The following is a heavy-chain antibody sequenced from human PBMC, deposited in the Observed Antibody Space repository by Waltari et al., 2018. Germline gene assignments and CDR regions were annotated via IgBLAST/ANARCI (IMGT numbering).Heavy chain of an antibody. Sequence: QVHLQESGPGLVQPSETLSLTCAVSGYSIRSGYYWAWIRPPPEKGLEWIGSVYDSGSTYYNPSLKSRVTMSVDTSKNQFSLKLSSVTAADTAVYYCARHRITGATTRYFDCWGQGTLVTVSS. V-gene: IGHV4-38-2*01. D-gene: IGHD1-26*01. CDR3: ARHRITGATTRYFDC. J-gene: IGHJ4*02. CDR2: VYDSGST. CDR1: GYSIRSGYY.